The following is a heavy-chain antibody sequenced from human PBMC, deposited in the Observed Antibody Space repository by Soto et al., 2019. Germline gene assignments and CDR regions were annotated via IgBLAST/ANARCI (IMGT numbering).Heavy chain of an antibody. D-gene: IGHD3-10*01. V-gene: IGHV4-4*02. J-gene: IGHJ4*02. CDR1: GVSISSDNW. CDR2: IFHDGTA. Sequence: SETLSLTCAVSGVSISSDNWWTWVRQSPQRGLEYIGEIFHDGTANYYPSFERRVAISVDTSKNQFSLKLTSVTAADTAIYFCARLVYDTRLNYMYFDFWGQGTLVTVSS. CDR3: ARLVYDTRLNYMYFDF.